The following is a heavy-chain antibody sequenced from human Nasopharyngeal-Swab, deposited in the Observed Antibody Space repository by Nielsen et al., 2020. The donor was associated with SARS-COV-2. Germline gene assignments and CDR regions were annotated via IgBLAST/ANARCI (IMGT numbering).Heavy chain of an antibody. V-gene: IGHV3-23*01. CDR1: GFTFSSHA. Sequence: GESLKISCAASGFTFSSHAMTWVRQAPGKGLEWVSTISGGGGSTYYADSVKGRFTISKDNSENMLYLQINSLRAEDTAVYYCATRPDSSWHPYCFDYWGRGTLVTVSS. D-gene: IGHD6-13*01. CDR3: ATRPDSSWHPYCFDY. J-gene: IGHJ4*02. CDR2: ISGGGGST.